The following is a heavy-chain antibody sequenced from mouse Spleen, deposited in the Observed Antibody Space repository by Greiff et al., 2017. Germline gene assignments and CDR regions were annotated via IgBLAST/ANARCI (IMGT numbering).Heavy chain of an antibody. Sequence: EVQLVESGGGLVKPGGSLKLSCAASGFAFSSYDMSWVRQTPEKRLEWVAYISSGGGSTYYPDTVKGRFTISRDNAKNTLYLQMSSLKSEDTAMYYCARGDSAWFAYWGQGTLVTVSA. CDR1: GFAFSSYD. D-gene: IGHD3-1*01. CDR2: ISSGGGST. J-gene: IGHJ3*01. CDR3: ARGDSAWFAY. V-gene: IGHV5-12-1*01.